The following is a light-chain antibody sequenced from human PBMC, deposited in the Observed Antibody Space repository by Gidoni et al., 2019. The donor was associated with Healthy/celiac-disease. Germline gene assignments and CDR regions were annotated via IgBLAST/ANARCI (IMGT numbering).Light chain of an antibody. V-gene: IGKV1-39*01. CDR1: QSISSY. CDR2: AAS. Sequence: IQMTQSPSSLSASVGDRVTITCRASQSISSYLNWYQQKPGKAPKLLIYAASSLQSGVPSRFSGSGSGTDFTLTISSLQPEDFATYYCQQSYSTPSTVGGGTKVEIK. J-gene: IGKJ4*01. CDR3: QQSYSTPST.